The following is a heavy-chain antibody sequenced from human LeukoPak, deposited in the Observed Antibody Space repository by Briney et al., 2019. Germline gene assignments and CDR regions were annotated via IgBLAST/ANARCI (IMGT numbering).Heavy chain of an antibody. J-gene: IGHJ6*02. CDR3: ARAQEGYDFWSGYGYYYGMDV. D-gene: IGHD3-3*01. Sequence: QAGGSLRLSCAASGFTFSSYAMHWVRQAPGKGLEWVAVISYDGSNKYYADSVKGRFPISRDNSKNTLYLQMNSLRAEDTAVYYCARAQEGYDFWSGYGYYYGMDVWGQGTTVTVSS. CDR1: GFTFSSYA. V-gene: IGHV3-30-3*01. CDR2: ISYDGSNK.